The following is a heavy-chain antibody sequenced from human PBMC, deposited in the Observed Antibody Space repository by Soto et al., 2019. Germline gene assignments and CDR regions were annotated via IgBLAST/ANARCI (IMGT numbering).Heavy chain of an antibody. CDR2: IGTAGDT. Sequence: PGGSLRLSCAASGFTFRSYDMHWVRQATGKGLEWVSAIGTAGDTYYPGSVKGRFTISRENAKNSLYLQMNSLRAGDTAVYYCARAPKKSSSRYPGYYYSGMDVWGQGATVTVSS. CDR3: ARAPKKSSSRYPGYYYSGMDV. CDR1: GFTFRSYD. D-gene: IGHD6-13*01. V-gene: IGHV3-13*01. J-gene: IGHJ6*02.